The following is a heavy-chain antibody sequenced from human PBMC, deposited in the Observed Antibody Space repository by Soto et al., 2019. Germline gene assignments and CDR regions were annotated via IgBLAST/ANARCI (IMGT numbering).Heavy chain of an antibody. J-gene: IGHJ5*02. V-gene: IGHV4-34*01. CDR1: GGSFSGYY. D-gene: IGHD2-2*01. CDR3: AGGIVVVPAAYNWFDP. Sequence: SETLSLTCAVYGGSFSGYYWSWIRQPPGKGLEWIGEINHSGSTNYNPPLKSRVTISVDTSKNPFSLKLSSLTAAATAVYYCAGGIVVVPAAYNWFDPWGQGTLVTVSS. CDR2: INHSGST.